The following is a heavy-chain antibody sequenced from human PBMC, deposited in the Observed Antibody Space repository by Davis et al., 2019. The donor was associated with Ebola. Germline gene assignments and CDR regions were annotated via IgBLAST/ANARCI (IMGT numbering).Heavy chain of an antibody. CDR3: ARSACSSTSCYGYFDY. CDR1: GFTFSSYN. Sequence: PGGSLRLSCAASGFTFSSYNLNWVRQAPGKGLEWVSYISSSGTTIYYADAVKGRFTISRDNAKNSLFLQMSSLRAEDTAVYYCARSACSSTSCYGYFDYWGQGTLVTVSS. D-gene: IGHD2-2*01. J-gene: IGHJ4*02. CDR2: ISSSGTTI. V-gene: IGHV3-48*03.